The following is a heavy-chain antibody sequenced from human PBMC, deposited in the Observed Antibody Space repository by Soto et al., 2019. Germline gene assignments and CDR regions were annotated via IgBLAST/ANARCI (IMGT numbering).Heavy chain of an antibody. CDR3: AKGDEGAAAGNFDY. V-gene: IGHV3-9*01. D-gene: IGHD6-13*01. Sequence: GGSLRLSCAASGFTFDDYAMHWVRQAPGKGLEWVSGISWNSGSIGYADSVKGRFTISRDNAKNSLYLQMNSLRAEDTALYYCAKGDEGAAAGNFDYWGQGTLVTVSS. J-gene: IGHJ4*02. CDR2: ISWNSGSI. CDR1: GFTFDDYA.